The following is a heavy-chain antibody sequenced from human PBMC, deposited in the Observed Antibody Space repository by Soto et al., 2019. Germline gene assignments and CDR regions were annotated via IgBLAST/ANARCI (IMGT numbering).Heavy chain of an antibody. CDR2: IYYSGST. V-gene: IGHV4-31*03. CDR3: ARGLEQQLGLGGWFDP. Sequence: QVQLQESGPGLVKPSQTLSLTCTVSGGSISSGGYYWSWIRQHPGKGLEWIGYIYYSGSTYYNPSIKSRVTISVATAKNQFALKLSPVTAADTAVYYCARGLEQQLGLGGWFDPWGQGTLVTVSS. J-gene: IGHJ5*02. D-gene: IGHD6-13*01. CDR1: GGSISSGGYY.